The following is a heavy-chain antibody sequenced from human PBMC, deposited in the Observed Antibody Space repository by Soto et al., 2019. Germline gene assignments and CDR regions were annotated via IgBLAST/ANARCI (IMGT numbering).Heavy chain of an antibody. Sequence: GGSLRLSCAASGFTVSSNYMSWVRQAPGKGLEWVSVIYSGGSTYYADSVKGRFTISRDNPKNTLYLQMNSLRAEDTAVYYCARRRYSSSWYGMAFDIWGQGTMVTVSS. D-gene: IGHD6-13*01. CDR1: GFTVSSNY. CDR3: ARRRYSSSWYGMAFDI. J-gene: IGHJ3*02. V-gene: IGHV3-53*01. CDR2: IYSGGST.